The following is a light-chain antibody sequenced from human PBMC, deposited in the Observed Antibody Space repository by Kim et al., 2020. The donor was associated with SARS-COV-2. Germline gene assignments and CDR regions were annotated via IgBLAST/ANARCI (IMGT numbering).Light chain of an antibody. Sequence: QSALTQPASVSGSPGQSITISCTGTSGDIGGYNYVSWYQQHPGKVPKLLIYDVSNRPSGVSTRFSGSKSGDTASLTISGLQPEDEADYYCSSCRSGRTLVFGGGTQLTVL. CDR2: DVS. CDR3: SSCRSGRTLV. J-gene: IGLJ3*02. V-gene: IGLV2-14*03. CDR1: SGDIGGYNY.